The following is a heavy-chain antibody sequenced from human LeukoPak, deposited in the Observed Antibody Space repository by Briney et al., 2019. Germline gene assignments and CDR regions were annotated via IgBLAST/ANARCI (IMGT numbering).Heavy chain of an antibody. CDR2: ISSYNGNT. D-gene: IGHD6-19*01. CDR1: GYSFTSYG. J-gene: IGHJ4*02. Sequence: GESLKISCKGSGYSFTSYGISWVRQAPGQGLEWMGWISSYNGNTNYAQKLQGRVTMTTDTSTSTAYMELRSLRSDDTAVYYCARVRIAVAGMEEDWGQGTLVTVSS. V-gene: IGHV1-18*01. CDR3: ARVRIAVAGMEED.